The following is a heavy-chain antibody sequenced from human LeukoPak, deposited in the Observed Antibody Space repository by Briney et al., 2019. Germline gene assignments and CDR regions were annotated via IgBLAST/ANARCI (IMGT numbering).Heavy chain of an antibody. J-gene: IGHJ5*01. CDR3: AKGPRDSSGWYWSPWFDP. Sequence: PSETLSLTCAVYGGSFSDYYWTWIRQPPGKGLEWIGEINHSGSTNYNPSLKSRVTISVDTSKKQFFLRLSSVTAADTAVYYCAKGPRDSSGWYWSPWFDPWGPGTLVTVSS. CDR1: GGSFSDYY. CDR2: INHSGST. V-gene: IGHV4-34*01. D-gene: IGHD6-19*01.